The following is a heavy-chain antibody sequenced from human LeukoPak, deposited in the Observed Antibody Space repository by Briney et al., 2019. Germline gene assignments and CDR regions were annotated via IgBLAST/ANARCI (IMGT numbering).Heavy chain of an antibody. CDR2: IWYDGSNK. V-gene: IGHV3-33*01. D-gene: IGHD6-13*01. CDR3: AMCIAAAGTRRDYYYYGMDV. Sequence: GRSLRLSCAASGFTFSSYGMHWVRQAPGKGLEWVAVIWYDGSNKYYADSVKGRFTISRDNSKNTLYLLMNSLRAEDTAVYYCAMCIAAAGTRRDYYYYGMDVWGKGTTVTVSS. CDR1: GFTFSSYG. J-gene: IGHJ6*04.